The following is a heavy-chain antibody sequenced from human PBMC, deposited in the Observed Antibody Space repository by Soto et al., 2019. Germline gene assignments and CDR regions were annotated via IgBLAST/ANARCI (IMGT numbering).Heavy chain of an antibody. CDR2: IIPIFGTA. Sequence: SVKVSCKASGGTFSSYAISWVRQAPGQGLEWMGGIIPIFGTANYAQKFQGRVTITADESTSTAYMELSSLRSEDTAVYYCARDSYSYGPFDYWGQGTLVTVSS. J-gene: IGHJ4*02. D-gene: IGHD5-18*01. V-gene: IGHV1-69*13. CDR3: ARDSYSYGPFDY. CDR1: GGTFSSYA.